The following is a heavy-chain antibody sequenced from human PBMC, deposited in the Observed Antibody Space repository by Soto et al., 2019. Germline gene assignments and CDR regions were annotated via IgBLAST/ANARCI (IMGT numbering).Heavy chain of an antibody. CDR1: GGSFGGYY. Sequence: PSETLSLTCAVSGGSFGGYYWGWVRQPPGKGLEWVGEINYSGSTNYNPSLKRRVTISVDTSKNQVSLKVTSVTAADTAMYYCARRNYFYALDVWGQGTTVTVSS. CDR2: INYSGST. V-gene: IGHV4-34*01. CDR3: ARRNYFYALDV. J-gene: IGHJ6*02.